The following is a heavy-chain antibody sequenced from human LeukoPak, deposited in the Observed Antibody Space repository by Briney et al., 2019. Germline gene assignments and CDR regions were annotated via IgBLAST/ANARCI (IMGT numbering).Heavy chain of an antibody. CDR1: GFTVSSNY. CDR2: IYGGGST. Sequence: GGSLRLSCAASGFTVSSNYMSCVRQAPGKGLEWVSIIYGGGSTFYADSVKGRFIISRDNSKNTLYLQMNSLRVEDTALYYCARESAAAVGKGYWGQGTLVTVSS. V-gene: IGHV3-66*01. CDR3: ARESAAAVGKGY. J-gene: IGHJ4*02. D-gene: IGHD6-13*01.